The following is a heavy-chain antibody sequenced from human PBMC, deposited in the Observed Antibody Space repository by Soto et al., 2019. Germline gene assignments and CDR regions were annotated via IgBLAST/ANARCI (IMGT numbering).Heavy chain of an antibody. CDR1: EITLNNYA. V-gene: IGHV3-23*01. Sequence: GGSLRLSCAAAEITLNNYAMSWVRQAPGKGLEWVSTINGGGVNTYYADPVKGRFIISRDNSRNMLYLQMSSLGAEDTAVYYCARRLTTETTVFDYWGHGTLVTVSS. CDR3: ARRLTTETTVFDY. CDR2: INGGGVNT. J-gene: IGHJ4*01. D-gene: IGHD4-4*01.